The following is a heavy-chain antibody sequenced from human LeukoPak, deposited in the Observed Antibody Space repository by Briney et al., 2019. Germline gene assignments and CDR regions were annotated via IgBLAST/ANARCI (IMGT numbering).Heavy chain of an antibody. Sequence: PSETLSLTCTVSGASVSSYYWSWIRQPPGKGLEWIGYIYFSENTIYNPSLRSRLTISVDTSKNQFSPKLSSVTAADTAVYYCAACLRGGDCFSFDYWGQGTMVTVSS. J-gene: IGHJ4*03. CDR1: GASVSSYY. D-gene: IGHD2-21*02. CDR3: AACLRGGDCFSFDY. CDR2: IYFSENT. V-gene: IGHV4-59*02.